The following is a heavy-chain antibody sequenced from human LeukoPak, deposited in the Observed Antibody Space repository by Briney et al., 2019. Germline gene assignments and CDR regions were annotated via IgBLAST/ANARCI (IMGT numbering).Heavy chain of an antibody. Sequence: GGSLRLSCAASGFTVSSYEMNWVRQAPGKGLEWVSYISSSGSTIYYADSVKGRFTISRDNAKNSLYLQMNSLRAEDTAVYYCARERGYSYGKIDYWGQGTLVTVSS. CDR2: ISSSGSTI. V-gene: IGHV3-48*03. D-gene: IGHD5-18*01. J-gene: IGHJ4*02. CDR1: GFTVSSYE. CDR3: ARERGYSYGKIDY.